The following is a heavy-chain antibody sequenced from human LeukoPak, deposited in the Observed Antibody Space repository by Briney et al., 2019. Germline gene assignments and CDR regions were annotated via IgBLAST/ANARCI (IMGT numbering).Heavy chain of an antibody. D-gene: IGHD6-19*01. J-gene: IGHJ4*02. V-gene: IGHV4-59*01. CDR2: ISYSGST. Sequence: PSETLSLTCTVSGGSISSYYWSWLRQPPGKGLEWVGYISYSGSTNYNPSLKSRVTISVDTSKNQFSLKLSSVTAADTAVYYCARAVAAYSDFDYWGQGALVTVSS. CDR3: ARAVAAYSDFDY. CDR1: GGSISSYY.